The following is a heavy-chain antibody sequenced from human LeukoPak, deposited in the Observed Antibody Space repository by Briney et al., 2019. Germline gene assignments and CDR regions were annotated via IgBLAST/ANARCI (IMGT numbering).Heavy chain of an antibody. CDR2: FRGSGGSP. J-gene: IGHJ4*02. CDR3: AKGYRGGPPHFFDY. Sequence: GGSLRPSCAASGFTFSTYAMSWVRQAPGKGLEWVSTFRGSGGSPSYADSVKGRFTISRDDSQGTLHLQMNSLRAEDTVVYYCAKGYRGGPPHFFDYWGQGTLVTVYS. V-gene: IGHV3-23*01. D-gene: IGHD1-26*01. CDR1: GFTFSTYA.